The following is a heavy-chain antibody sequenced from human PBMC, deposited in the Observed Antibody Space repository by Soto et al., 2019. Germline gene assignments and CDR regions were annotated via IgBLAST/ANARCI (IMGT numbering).Heavy chain of an antibody. CDR1: GFSFSNGW. CDR2: IKSISDGGRR. J-gene: IGHJ6*02. D-gene: IGHD2-2*01. CDR3: STTFCSSTSCRSYGLYX. V-gene: IGHV3-15*01. Sequence: PGGSLRLSCAASGFSFSNGWMSWVRQAPGKGLEWVCRIKSISDGGRRNYAAPVKGRFTISRDDSKNMMFLEMNSLKIEDSAVYHCSTTFCSSTSCRSYGLYXWGQGTSVTVS.